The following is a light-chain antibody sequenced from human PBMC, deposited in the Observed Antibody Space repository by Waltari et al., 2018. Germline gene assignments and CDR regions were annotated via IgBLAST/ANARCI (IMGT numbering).Light chain of an antibody. V-gene: IGLV2-14*01. Sequence: QSALTQPASVSGSPGQSITISCTGTSSDVGLFNYVSWYQHHPGKAPKLMIYEVTNRPSGVSNRFSGSKSGNTASLTISGLQAEDEADYYCSSYTTSNTVLFGGGTKLTVL. CDR1: SSDVGLFNY. CDR2: EVT. J-gene: IGLJ2*01. CDR3: SSYTTSNTVL.